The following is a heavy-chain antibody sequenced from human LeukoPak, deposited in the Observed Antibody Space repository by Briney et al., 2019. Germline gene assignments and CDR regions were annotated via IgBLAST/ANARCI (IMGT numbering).Heavy chain of an antibody. J-gene: IGHJ4*02. CDR2: IRSKAYGGTT. V-gene: IGHV3-49*03. CDR3: ARGRLDLGY. Sequence: GGSLRLSCTASGFTFGDDAMSWFRQAPGKGLEWVGFIRSKAYGGTTEYAASVKGRFSISRDDSKSIDYLQMNSLKTEDTAVYYCARGRLDLGYWGQGTLVTVSS. CDR1: GFTFGDDA. D-gene: IGHD6-19*01.